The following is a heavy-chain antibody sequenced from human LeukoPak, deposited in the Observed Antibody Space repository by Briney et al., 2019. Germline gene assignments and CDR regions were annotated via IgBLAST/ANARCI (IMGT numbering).Heavy chain of an antibody. D-gene: IGHD6-13*01. Sequence: ASVKVSCKASGYTFTNYYMHWVRQAPGQGLEWMGVIDPRGGGTTYAQKVQGRFTMTRDTSTSTVYMELRSLNSEDTAVYYCARSHSSWYWFDPWGQGTLVTVSS. CDR1: GYTFTNYY. CDR3: ARSHSSWYWFDP. J-gene: IGHJ5*02. V-gene: IGHV1-46*01. CDR2: IDPRGGGT.